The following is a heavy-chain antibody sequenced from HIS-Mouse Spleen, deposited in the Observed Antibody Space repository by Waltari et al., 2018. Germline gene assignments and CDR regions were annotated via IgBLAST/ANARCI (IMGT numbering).Heavy chain of an antibody. CDR3: ARHTTMIVADAFDI. J-gene: IGHJ3*02. V-gene: IGHV4-59*08. D-gene: IGHD3-22*01. CDR1: GGSISSYY. CDR2: IYYSGST. Sequence: QVQLQESGPGLVKPSETLSLTCTVSGGSISSYYWSWIRQPPGKGLEWIGYIYYSGSTNSNPSLKSRVTISVDTSKNQFSLKLSSVTAADTAVYYCARHTTMIVADAFDIWGQGTMVTVSS.